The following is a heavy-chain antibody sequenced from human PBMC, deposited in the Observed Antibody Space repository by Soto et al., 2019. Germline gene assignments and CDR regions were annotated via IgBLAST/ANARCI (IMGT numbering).Heavy chain of an antibody. D-gene: IGHD3-3*01. V-gene: IGHV3-30-3*01. CDR1: GFTFSSYA. CDR2: ISYDGSNK. Sequence: QVQLVESGGGVVQPGRSLRLSCAASGFTFSSYAMHWVRQAPGKGLEWVAVISYDGSNKYYADSVKGRFTISRDNSKNTLYLQMNSLRAEDTAMYYCERDGAVFGVADAFDIWGQGTMVTVSS. J-gene: IGHJ3*02. CDR3: ERDGAVFGVADAFDI.